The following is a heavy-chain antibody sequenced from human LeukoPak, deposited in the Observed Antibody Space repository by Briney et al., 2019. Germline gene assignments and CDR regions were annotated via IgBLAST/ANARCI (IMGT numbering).Heavy chain of an antibody. CDR2: ISYDGSNK. Sequence: GGSLRLSCAASGFTFSSYGMHWVRQAPGKGLEWVAVISYDGSNKYYADSVKGRFTISRDNSKNTLYLQMNSLRAEDTAVYYCAKAESTVTMVRGVPGVDYWGQGTLVTVSS. D-gene: IGHD3-10*01. V-gene: IGHV3-30*18. J-gene: IGHJ4*02. CDR3: AKAESTVTMVRGVPGVDY. CDR1: GFTFSSYG.